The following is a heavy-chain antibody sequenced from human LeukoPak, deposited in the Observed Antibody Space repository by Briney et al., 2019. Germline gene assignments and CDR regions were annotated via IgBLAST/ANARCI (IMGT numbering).Heavy chain of an antibody. CDR2: IYYTGVT. D-gene: IGHD3-16*01. Sequence: SETLSLTCTVSGGSIGSGTHYYNWIRQHPGKGLEWIGYIYYTGVTSYNPSLKSRVIMSVDMSMNQVSPKLSSLTAADTAVYYCAASSGVTLGRFWGQGTLVTVSS. V-gene: IGHV4-31*03. CDR1: GGSIGSGTHY. J-gene: IGHJ4*02. CDR3: AASSGVTLGRF.